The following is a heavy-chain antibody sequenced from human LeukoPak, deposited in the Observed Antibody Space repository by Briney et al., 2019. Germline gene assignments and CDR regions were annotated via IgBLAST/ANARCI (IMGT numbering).Heavy chain of an antibody. J-gene: IGHJ4*02. Sequence: GGSLRLSCAASGFTFSSYAMSWVRQAPGKGLEWVSVIYTGGSTYYADSVKGRFTISRDNSKNTLYLQMNSLRAEDTAVYYCARDLDSTSSYWGQGTLVTVSS. CDR1: GFTFSSYA. CDR2: IYTGGST. D-gene: IGHD5-18*01. V-gene: IGHV3-53*01. CDR3: ARDLDSTSSY.